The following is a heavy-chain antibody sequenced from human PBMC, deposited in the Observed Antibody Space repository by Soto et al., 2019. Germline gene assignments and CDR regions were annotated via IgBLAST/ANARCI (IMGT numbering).Heavy chain of an antibody. D-gene: IGHD4-17*01. J-gene: IGHJ4*02. CDR2: INSDGSST. Sequence: EVQLVESGGGLVQPGGSLRLSCAASGFTFSSYWMHWVRQAPGKGLVWVSRINSDGSSTSYADSVKGRFTISRDNXKNTLYLQMNSLRAEDTAVYYCARALGYGDYVPDYWGQGTLVTVSS. CDR1: GFTFSSYW. CDR3: ARALGYGDYVPDY. V-gene: IGHV3-74*01.